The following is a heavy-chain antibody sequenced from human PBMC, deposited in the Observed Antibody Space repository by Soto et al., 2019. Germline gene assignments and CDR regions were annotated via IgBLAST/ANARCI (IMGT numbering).Heavy chain of an antibody. V-gene: IGHV3-15*07. CDR2: IKSKINGGTT. Sequence: EVQLVESGGGLVKPGGSLTLSCAASGFTFSTACINWVRQAPGKGLEWVGRIKSKINGGTTDFAASVKGRFAISRDDSTSRVYLQMNRLQPGNTVIYYCTTVFLFTMILGHFAFWGHGTLVTVSS. CDR3: TTVFLFTMILGHFAF. J-gene: IGHJ4*01. CDR1: GFTFSTAC. D-gene: IGHD3-22*01.